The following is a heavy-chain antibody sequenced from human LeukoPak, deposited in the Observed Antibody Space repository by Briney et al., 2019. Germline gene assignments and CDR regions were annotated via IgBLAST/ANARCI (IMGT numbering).Heavy chain of an antibody. CDR3: ARDAGTGTTGNYYYYMDF. CDR1: GVSLSSYH. Sequence: SETLSLTCSVSGVSLSSYHWIWIPQPTGKGLEWIGRIYTTGNPNYNPPLESRVTISVDQSKNQFSLKLSSVTAADTAVDYCARDAGTGTTGNYYYYMDFWGKGTTVTVSS. D-gene: IGHD1-7*01. CDR2: IYTTGNP. V-gene: IGHV4-4*07. J-gene: IGHJ6*03.